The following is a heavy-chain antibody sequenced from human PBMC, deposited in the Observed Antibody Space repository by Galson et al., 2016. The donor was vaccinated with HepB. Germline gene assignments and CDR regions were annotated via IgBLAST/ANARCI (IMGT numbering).Heavy chain of an antibody. J-gene: IGHJ4*02. Sequence: SETLSLTCTVSGGSISSADYYWGWTRQPPGKGLEWIGSMYYTGSTYYNPSLKSRVTMPLDTTKNQFPLKLNSVTAADTAVYYCSSPAALRGAYYRFDYWGQGTLVTVSS. D-gene: IGHD1-26*01. V-gene: IGHV4-39*01. CDR3: SSPAALRGAYYRFDY. CDR1: GGSISSADYY. CDR2: MYYTGST.